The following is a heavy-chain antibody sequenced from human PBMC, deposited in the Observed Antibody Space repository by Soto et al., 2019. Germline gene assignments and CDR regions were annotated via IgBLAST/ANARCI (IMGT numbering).Heavy chain of an antibody. CDR3: VKDKGSTGTYGMDV. CDR2: ISWNKATI. V-gene: IGHV3-9*01. J-gene: IGHJ6*02. Sequence: PGGSLRLSCAASGFTIDDYGMHWVRQAPGKGLEWVSSISWNKATIGYADSVKGRFIISRDNAKKTLYLQMDRLRAEDTALYYCVKDKGSTGTYGMDVWGQGITVTVSS. D-gene: IGHD1-26*01. CDR1: GFTIDDYG.